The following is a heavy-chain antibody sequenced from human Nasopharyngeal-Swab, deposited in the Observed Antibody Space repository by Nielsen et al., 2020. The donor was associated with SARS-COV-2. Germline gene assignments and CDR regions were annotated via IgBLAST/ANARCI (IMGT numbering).Heavy chain of an antibody. D-gene: IGHD3-16*01. CDR3: ARDLYWGIFDY. J-gene: IGHJ4*02. CDR1: GGSISSGSYY. Sequence: SETLSLTCTVSGGSISSGSYYWSWIRQPAGKGLEWIGRIYTSGSTNYNPSLKSRVTISVDTSKYQFSLKLSSVTAADTAVYYCARDLYWGIFDYWGQGTLVTVSS. CDR2: IYTSGST. V-gene: IGHV4-61*02.